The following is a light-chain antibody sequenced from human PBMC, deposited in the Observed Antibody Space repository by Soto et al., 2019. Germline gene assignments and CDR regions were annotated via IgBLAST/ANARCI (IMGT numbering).Light chain of an antibody. V-gene: IGKV3-15*01. Sequence: EIVMTQSPATLSVSPGERATLSCRASQSVSSNLAWYQQNPGQAPRLLIYGATTKATGIPARFSGSGSGTEFTLTISSLQSEDVAVYYCQQYNNWPRTFGQGTKVEIK. CDR2: GAT. J-gene: IGKJ1*01. CDR1: QSVSSN. CDR3: QQYNNWPRT.